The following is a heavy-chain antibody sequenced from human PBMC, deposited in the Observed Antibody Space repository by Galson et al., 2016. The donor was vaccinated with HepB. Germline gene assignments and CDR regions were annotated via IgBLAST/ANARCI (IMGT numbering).Heavy chain of an antibody. V-gene: IGHV3-9*01. D-gene: IGHD3-3*01. CDR1: GFTFDDYA. CDR3: AKDTRNDFWSGYPFNWFDP. CDR2: ISWNSGSI. J-gene: IGHJ5*02. Sequence: SLRLSCAASGFTFDDYAMHWVRQAPGKGLEWVSGISWNSGSIGYADSVKGRFTTSRDNAKNSLYLQMNSLRAEDTALYYCAKDTRNDFWSGYPFNWFDPWGQGTLVTVSS.